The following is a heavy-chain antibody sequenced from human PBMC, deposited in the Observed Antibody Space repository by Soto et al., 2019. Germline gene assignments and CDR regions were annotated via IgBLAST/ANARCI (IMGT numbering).Heavy chain of an antibody. CDR2: IKQDGSEK. CDR1: GFTFSSYW. CDR3: ARFVVVTANGGMDV. D-gene: IGHD2-21*02. Sequence: GSLRLSCAASGFTFSSYWMSWVRQAPGKGLEWVANIKQDGSEKYYVDSVKGRFTISRDNAKNSLYLQMNSLRAEDTAVYYCARFVVVTANGGMDVWGQGTTVTVSS. V-gene: IGHV3-7*01. J-gene: IGHJ6*02.